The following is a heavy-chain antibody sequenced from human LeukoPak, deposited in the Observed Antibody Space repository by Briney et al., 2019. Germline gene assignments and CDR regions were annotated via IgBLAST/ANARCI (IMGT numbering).Heavy chain of an antibody. V-gene: IGHV3-11*04. CDR2: ISSSGSTI. J-gene: IGHJ4*02. CDR3: ARVGVSTYYDFWSGYYNY. Sequence: GGSLRLSCAASGFTFSDYCMSWIRQAPGKGLEWVSYISSSGSTIYYADSVKGRFTISRDNAKNSLYLQMNSLRAEDTAVYYCARVGVSTYYDFWSGYYNYWGQGTLVTVSS. D-gene: IGHD3-3*01. CDR1: GFTFSDYC.